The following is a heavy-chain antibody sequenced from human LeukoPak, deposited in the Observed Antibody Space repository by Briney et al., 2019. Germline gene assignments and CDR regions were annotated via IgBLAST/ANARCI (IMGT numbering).Heavy chain of an antibody. CDR1: GFTFISYA. CDR3: AKDDGGIYYFDY. D-gene: IGHD4-23*01. J-gene: IGHJ4*02. V-gene: IGHV3-23*01. CDR2: ISGSGGST. Sequence: GGDLLLSCAASGFTFISYAMSGGRQAPGKGLEGVSAISGSGGSTYYADSVKGRFTISRDNSTNTLYLQMNSLRAEDTAVYYCAKDDGGIYYFDYWGQGTLVTVSS.